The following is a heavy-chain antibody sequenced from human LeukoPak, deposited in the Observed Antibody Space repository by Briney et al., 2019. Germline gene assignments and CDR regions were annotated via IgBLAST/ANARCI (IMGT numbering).Heavy chain of an antibody. J-gene: IGHJ5*02. CDR1: GYSFTSYY. CDR3: TKTSTLTYSCGYYEENWFDP. Sequence: ASLKVSCKASGYSFTSYYMHWVRQAPGQGLEWMGWINPNSGGTKYAQKFQGRVTMTRDTSISTAYMELSRLRSDDTAVYYCTKTSTLTYSCGYYEENWFDPWGQGTLVTVSS. CDR2: INPNSGGT. V-gene: IGHV1-2*02. D-gene: IGHD6-19*01.